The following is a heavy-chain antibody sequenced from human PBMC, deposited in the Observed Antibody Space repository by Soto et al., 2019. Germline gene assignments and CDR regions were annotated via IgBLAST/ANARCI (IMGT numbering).Heavy chain of an antibody. V-gene: IGHV4-59*01. CDR3: AGTDLWFGYLPFDY. Sequence: QVQLKESGPGLVKPSETLSLTCTISGGSISSYYWSWIRQPPGKGLEWLGYSYYSGSTQYNPSLKCRVTISVETSKNQFSLELSSLTAADTALYYCAGTDLWFGYLPFDYWGQGTLVTVSS. CDR1: GGSISSYY. D-gene: IGHD3-10*01. CDR2: SYYSGST. J-gene: IGHJ4*02.